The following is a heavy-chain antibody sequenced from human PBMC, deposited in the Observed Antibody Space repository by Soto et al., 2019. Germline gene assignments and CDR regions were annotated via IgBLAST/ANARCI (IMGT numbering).Heavy chain of an antibody. D-gene: IGHD3-3*01. Sequence: QTGGSLRLSCAASGFTFSSYAMSWVRQAPGKGLEWVSAISGSGGSTYYADSVKGRFTISRDNSKNTLYLQMNSLRAEDTAVYYCAKESGYYRPIGYYYDGMDVWGQGTTVTVSS. CDR2: ISGSGGST. CDR1: GFTFSSYA. V-gene: IGHV3-23*01. J-gene: IGHJ6*02. CDR3: AKESGYYRPIGYYYDGMDV.